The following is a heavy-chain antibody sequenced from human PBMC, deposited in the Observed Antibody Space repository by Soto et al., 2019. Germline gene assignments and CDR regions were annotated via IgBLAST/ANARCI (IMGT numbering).Heavy chain of an antibody. D-gene: IGHD5-18*01. CDR2: ISFSGGNT. CDR1: GFTFSNSA. Sequence: GGSLRLSCATSGFTFSNSAMSWVRQAPGKGLEWVSFISFSGGNTYYADSVKGRFTISGDNAKNTLYLQMNSLRAEDTAVYYCVRGDGDYNDGNGYLARHWGQGTLVTVSS. J-gene: IGHJ4*02. CDR3: VRGDGDYNDGNGYLARH. V-gene: IGHV3-23*01.